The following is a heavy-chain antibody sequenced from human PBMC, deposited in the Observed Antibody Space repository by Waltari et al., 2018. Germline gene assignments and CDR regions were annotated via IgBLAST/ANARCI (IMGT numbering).Heavy chain of an antibody. CDR2: IYYGGST. D-gene: IGHD6-13*01. CDR1: GGSISSSSYY. CDR3: ARHSGSWYVVYYYYMDV. V-gene: IGHV4-39*01. J-gene: IGHJ6*03. Sequence: QLQLQESGPGLVKPSETLSLTCTVPGGSISSSSYYWGWIRQPPGKGLEWIGSIYYGGSTYYNPSLKSRVTISVDTSKNQFSLKLSSVTAADTTVYYCARHSGSWYVVYYYYMDVWGKGTTVTVSS.